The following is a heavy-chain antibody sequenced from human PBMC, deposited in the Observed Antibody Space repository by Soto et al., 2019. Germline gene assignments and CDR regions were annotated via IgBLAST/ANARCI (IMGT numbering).Heavy chain of an antibody. CDR3: ARPCPVGECYSSIDF. J-gene: IGHJ4*02. CDR1: GYIFTDYY. CDR2: VNPGDDTT. Sequence: ASVKVSCKASGYIFTDYYIHWVRQAPGQGLQWMGMVNPGDDTTTYAQRFQGRVTLTSDASTTSLYMELSSLRSEDTAVYFCARPCPVGECYSSIDFWGQGTLVTVSS. V-gene: IGHV1-46*01. D-gene: IGHD2-8*01.